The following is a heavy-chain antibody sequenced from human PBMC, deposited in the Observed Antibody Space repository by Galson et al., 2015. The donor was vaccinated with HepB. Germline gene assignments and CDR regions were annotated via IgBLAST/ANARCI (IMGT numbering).Heavy chain of an antibody. CDR1: GGIFSNYA. Sequence: SVKVSCKASGGIFSNYAISWVRQAPGQGLEWMRGIIAVFGTANYAQKFQGRVTITADESTSTAYMELSSLRSEDTAVYYCARDSGRGWYGMDVWGQGTTVTVSS. CDR3: ARDSGRGWYGMDV. CDR2: IIAVFGTA. D-gene: IGHD3-10*01. J-gene: IGHJ6*02. V-gene: IGHV1-69*13.